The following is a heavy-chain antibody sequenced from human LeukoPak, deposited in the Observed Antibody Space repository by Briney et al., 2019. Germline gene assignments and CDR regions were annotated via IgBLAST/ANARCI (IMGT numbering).Heavy chain of an antibody. CDR2: ISGSGGST. D-gene: IGHD3-3*02. CDR1: GFTFSSYA. J-gene: IGHJ4*02. CDR3: AKDLFARAPESIAYFDY. V-gene: IGHV3-23*01. Sequence: SGGSLRLSCAASGFTFSSYAMSWVRQAPGKGLEWVSAISGSGGSTYYADSVKGRFTISRDNAKNSLYLQMNSLRADDTAVYYCAKDLFARAPESIAYFDYWGQGTLVTVSS.